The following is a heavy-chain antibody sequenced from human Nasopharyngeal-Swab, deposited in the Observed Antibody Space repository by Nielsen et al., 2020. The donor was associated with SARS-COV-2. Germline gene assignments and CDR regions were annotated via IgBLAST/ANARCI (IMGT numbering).Heavy chain of an antibody. D-gene: IGHD3-10*01. CDR2: IYPGDSDT. CDR1: GYTFSSYW. V-gene: IGHV5-51*01. Sequence: GGSLRLSCKGSGYTFSSYWIAWVRQMPGKGLEWMGSIYPGDSDTRYSPSFQGQVTISADKSISTAYLQWSSLRASDTAMYYCASCFGSGSYYGMGYWGKGNLVTVSS. CDR3: ASCFGSGSYYGMGY. J-gene: IGHJ4*02.